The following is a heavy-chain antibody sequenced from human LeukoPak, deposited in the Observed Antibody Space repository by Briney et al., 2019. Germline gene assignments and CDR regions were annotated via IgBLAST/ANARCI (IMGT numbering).Heavy chain of an antibody. CDR1: GFTFSSYE. D-gene: IGHD3-10*01. V-gene: IGHV3-15*01. CDR3: RGITMVRGVIRRRLDV. CDR2: IKSKTDGGTT. J-gene: IGHJ6*04. Sequence: GGSLRLSCAASGFTFSSYEMNWVRQAPGKGLEWVGRIKSKTDGGTTDYAAPVKGRFTISRDDSKNTLYLQMNSLKTEDTAVYYCRGITMVRGVIRRRLDVWGKGTTVTISS.